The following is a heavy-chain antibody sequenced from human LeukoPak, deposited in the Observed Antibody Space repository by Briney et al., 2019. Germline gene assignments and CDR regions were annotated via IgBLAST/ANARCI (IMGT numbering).Heavy chain of an antibody. CDR3: AKELWFGELLPDY. V-gene: IGHV3-30*02. CDR2: IRYDGINK. J-gene: IGHJ4*02. CDR1: GFTFSSYG. Sequence: GGSLRLSCAASGFTFSSYGMHWVRQAPGKGLEWVAFIRYDGINKYYADSVKGRFTISRDNSKNTLYLQMNSLRAEDTAVYYCAKELWFGELLPDYWGQGTLVTVSS. D-gene: IGHD3-10*01.